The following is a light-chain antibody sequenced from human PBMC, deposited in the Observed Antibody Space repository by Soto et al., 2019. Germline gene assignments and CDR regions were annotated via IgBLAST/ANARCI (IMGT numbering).Light chain of an antibody. CDR2: EGS. CDR1: SSDVGSYNL. Sequence: QSVLTQPASVSGSPGQSITISCTGSSSDVGSYNLVSWYQQHPGKAPKLMIYEGSQRPSGVSNRFSGSKSGNTASLTISGLQAEDEADYYCCSYAGSTTLVVFGGGTQLTVL. J-gene: IGLJ2*01. CDR3: CSYAGSTTLVV. V-gene: IGLV2-23*01.